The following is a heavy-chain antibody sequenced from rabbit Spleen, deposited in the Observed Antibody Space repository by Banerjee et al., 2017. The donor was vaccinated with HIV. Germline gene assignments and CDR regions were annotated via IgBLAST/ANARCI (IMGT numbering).Heavy chain of an antibody. V-gene: IGHV1S45*01. D-gene: IGHD4-2*01. CDR3: VRGWSGGIDNYVDYFNL. CDR2: INTYTAKS. Sequence: EQLEESGGGLVKPKGSLTLTCKASGVSFSDKDVMCWVRQAPGKGLEWIACINTYTAKSVYASWATGRFTISRTSSTTVFLQMTSLTAADTATYFCVRGWSGGIDNYVDYFNLWGQGTLVTVS. CDR1: GVSFSDKDV. J-gene: IGHJ4*01.